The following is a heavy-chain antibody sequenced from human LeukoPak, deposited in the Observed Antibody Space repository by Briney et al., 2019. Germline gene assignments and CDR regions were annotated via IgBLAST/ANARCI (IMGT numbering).Heavy chain of an antibody. V-gene: IGHV4-31*03. D-gene: IGHD2-21*02. CDR3: ARATLRGDPFDF. CDR2: IFTSGNT. Sequence: SETLSLTCTVSGDSLNSGNYYWTWIRQHPGKGLEWIGYIFTSGNTYYNPSLKGRLLTSVDTSKSQFSLRLTSVTAGDTAVYYCARATLRGDPFDFWGQGIQVTVSS. J-gene: IGHJ4*02. CDR1: GDSLNSGNYY.